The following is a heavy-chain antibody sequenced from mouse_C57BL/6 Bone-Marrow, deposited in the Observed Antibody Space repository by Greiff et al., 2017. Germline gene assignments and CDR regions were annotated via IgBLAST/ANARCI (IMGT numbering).Heavy chain of an antibody. J-gene: IGHJ2*01. Sequence: EVKLMESEGGLVQPGSSMKLSCTASGFTFSDYYMAWVRQVPEKGLEWVANINYDGSSTYYLDSLKSRFIISRDNAKNILYLQLSSLKSEDTATDYCARLPYYFDYWGQGTTLTVSS. CDR3: ARLPYYFDY. CDR1: GFTFSDYY. CDR2: INYDGSST. V-gene: IGHV5-16*01.